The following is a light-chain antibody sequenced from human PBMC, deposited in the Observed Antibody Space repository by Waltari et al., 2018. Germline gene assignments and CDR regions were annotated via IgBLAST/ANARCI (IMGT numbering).Light chain of an antibody. CDR3: QQYDHLPLT. CDR1: QDISNY. J-gene: IGKJ4*01. Sequence: DILMTQSPFLLSASVGDRVPITCQASQDISNYLNWFQQKPGEATKLLIYDASNLETGVPSRFSGSGSGTDFTFTISSLQPEDLATYYCQQYDHLPLTFGGGTKVEIK. V-gene: IGKV1-33*01. CDR2: DAS.